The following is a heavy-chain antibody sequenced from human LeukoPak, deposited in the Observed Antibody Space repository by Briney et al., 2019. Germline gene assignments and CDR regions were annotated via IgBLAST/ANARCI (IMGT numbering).Heavy chain of an antibody. D-gene: IGHD1-26*01. V-gene: IGHV3-21*01. CDR2: ISSSSSYI. CDR1: GFTFSSYS. Sequence: PGGSLRLSCAASGFTFSSYSMNWVRQAPGKGLEWVSSISSSSSYIYYADSVKGRFTISRDNAKNSLYLQMNSLRAEDTAVYYCAPEPPIVGALKDDYWGQGTLVTVSS. CDR3: APEPPIVGALKDDY. J-gene: IGHJ4*02.